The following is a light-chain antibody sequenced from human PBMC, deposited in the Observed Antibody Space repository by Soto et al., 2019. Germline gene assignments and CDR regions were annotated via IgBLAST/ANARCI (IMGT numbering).Light chain of an antibody. Sequence: EIVLTQSPGTLSLSPGERATLSCRASQSVSSSYLAWYQQKPGQAPRLLIYGASSRATGIPDRFSGSGSGTDFTLTISRLEPEDFAVYYSQQYGSSPVTFGPGTIVDIK. CDR1: QSVSSSY. CDR3: QQYGSSPVT. J-gene: IGKJ3*01. V-gene: IGKV3-20*01. CDR2: GAS.